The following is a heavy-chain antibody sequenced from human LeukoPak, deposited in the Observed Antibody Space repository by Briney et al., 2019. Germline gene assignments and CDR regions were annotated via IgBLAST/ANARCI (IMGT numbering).Heavy chain of an antibody. CDR1: GFTFSSYS. CDR3: ARDQNIDVLLWFGESPSYYYMDV. V-gene: IGHV3-21*01. Sequence: GGSLRLSCAASGFTFSSYSMNWVRQAPGKGLEWVSSISSSSSYIYYADSVKGRFTISRDNAKNSLYLQMNSLRAEDTAVYYCARDQNIDVLLWFGESPSYYYMDVWGKGATVTVSS. D-gene: IGHD3-10*01. J-gene: IGHJ6*03. CDR2: ISSSSSYI.